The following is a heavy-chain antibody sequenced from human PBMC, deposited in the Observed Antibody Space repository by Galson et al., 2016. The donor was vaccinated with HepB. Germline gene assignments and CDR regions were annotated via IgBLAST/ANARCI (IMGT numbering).Heavy chain of an antibody. J-gene: IGHJ4*02. CDR1: RFTFSNYG. CDR2: IWYDGSQK. D-gene: IGHD3-10*01. CDR3: AKGRPDYYSSRRYAPLDY. Sequence: SLRLSCAASRFTFSNYGMHWVRQAPGKGLEWVAVIWYDGSQKYYADSVKGRFTISGDNSKNTLSLQMNRLRAEDTAVYYCAKGRPDYYSSRRYAPLDYWGQGTLVTVSS. V-gene: IGHV3-33*06.